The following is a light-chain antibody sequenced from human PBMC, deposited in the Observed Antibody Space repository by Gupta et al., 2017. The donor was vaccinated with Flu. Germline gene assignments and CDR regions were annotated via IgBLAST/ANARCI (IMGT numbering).Light chain of an antibody. CDR1: QSVTSSY. J-gene: IGKJ2*01. V-gene: IGKV3-20*01. CDR2: DAS. CDR3: QQDGYSHST. Sequence: EVVLTQSPGTLSLSPGERATLSCRASQSVTSSYFTWYQQKPGQAPRVLIYDASTRAPGIPDRFSGSGSGTDFTLTISRLEPEDFAVYYCQQDGYSHSTFGQGTKLEIK.